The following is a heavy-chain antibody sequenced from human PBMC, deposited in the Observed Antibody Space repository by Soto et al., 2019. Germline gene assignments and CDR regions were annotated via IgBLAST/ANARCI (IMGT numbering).Heavy chain of an antibody. CDR3: AREADTAMVPPLSGTYGMDV. CDR1: GYTFKNYA. Sequence: GAPVKVSCKASGYTFKNYAMHWVRQANGQRLEWMGWINAGNGNTKYSQKFQGRVTITRDTSASTAYMELSSLRSEDTAVYYCAREADTAMVPPLSGTYGMDVWGQGTTVTVSS. J-gene: IGHJ6*02. D-gene: IGHD5-18*01. CDR2: INAGNGNT. V-gene: IGHV1-3*01.